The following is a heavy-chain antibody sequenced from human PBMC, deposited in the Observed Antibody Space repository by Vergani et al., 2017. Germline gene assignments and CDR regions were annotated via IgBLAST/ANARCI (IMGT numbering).Heavy chain of an antibody. V-gene: IGHV3-30*02. D-gene: IGHD6-19*01. J-gene: IGHJ4*02. CDR2: IRYDGSNK. CDR1: GFTFSSCG. CDR3: ARQGYSSHFDY. Sequence: QVQMVESGGGVVQPGGSLRLSCAASGFTFSSCGMHWVRQAPGKGLEWVAFIRYDGSNKYYADSVKGRFTISRDNSKNTLYLQMNSLRAEDTAVYYCARQGYSSHFDYWGQGTLVTVSS.